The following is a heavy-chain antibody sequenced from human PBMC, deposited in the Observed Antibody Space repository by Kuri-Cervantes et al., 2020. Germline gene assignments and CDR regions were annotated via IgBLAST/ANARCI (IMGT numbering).Heavy chain of an antibody. Sequence: GESLKISCAASGFTVSYNYMSWVRQAPGKGLEWVSVFYSDGSTYYADSVKGRFTISRHNSKSTLYLQMNSLRAEDTAVYYCAKVREIQLWSPTHFDYWGQGTLVTVSS. CDR2: FYSDGST. CDR3: AKVREIQLWSPTHFDY. V-gene: IGHV3-53*01. J-gene: IGHJ4*02. CDR1: GFTVSYNY. D-gene: IGHD5-18*01.